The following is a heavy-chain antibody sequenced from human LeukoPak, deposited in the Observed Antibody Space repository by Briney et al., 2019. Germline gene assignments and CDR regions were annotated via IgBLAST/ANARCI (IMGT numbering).Heavy chain of an antibody. CDR2: ISSDGGDR. D-gene: IGHD2-21*01. CDR3: GRDVEGPRAFDY. J-gene: IGHJ4*02. Sequence: PGGSLRLSCAASGLTLSGYWMHWVRQAPGKGLVWVSGISSDGGDRRHADSVKGRFTISRDNAENTLSLQMNSLRAEDTAIYYCGRDVEGPRAFDYWGQGTLVTVSS. CDR1: GLTLSGYW. V-gene: IGHV3-74*01.